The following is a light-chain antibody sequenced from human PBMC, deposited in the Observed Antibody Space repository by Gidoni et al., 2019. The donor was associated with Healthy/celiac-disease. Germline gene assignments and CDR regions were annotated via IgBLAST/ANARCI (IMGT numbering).Light chain of an antibody. CDR2: WAS. V-gene: IGKV4-1*01. Sequence: SQSVLYSSNNKNYLAWYQQKPGQPPKLLIYWASTRESGVPDRFSGSGSGTDFTLTISSLQAEDVAVYYCQQYYSTPWTFGQXTKVEIK. CDR1: QSVLYSSNNKNY. J-gene: IGKJ1*01. CDR3: QQYYSTPWT.